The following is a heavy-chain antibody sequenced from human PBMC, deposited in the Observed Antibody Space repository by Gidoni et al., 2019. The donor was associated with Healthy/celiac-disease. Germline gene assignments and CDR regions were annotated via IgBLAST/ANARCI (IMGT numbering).Heavy chain of an antibody. V-gene: IGHV3-48*03. CDR2: ISSSGSTK. CDR1: GFTFSCYE. CDR3: AREPPHNIVVVTATYYYYYGMDV. D-gene: IGHD2-21*02. J-gene: IGHJ6*02. Sequence: EVQLVESGGGLVQPGGSLRLSCAASGFTFSCYEMNWGRQAPGKGLEWISYISSSGSTKYYADSVKGRFTISRDNAKNSLYLQMNSLRAEDTAVYYCAREPPHNIVVVTATYYYYYGMDVWGQGTTVTVSS.